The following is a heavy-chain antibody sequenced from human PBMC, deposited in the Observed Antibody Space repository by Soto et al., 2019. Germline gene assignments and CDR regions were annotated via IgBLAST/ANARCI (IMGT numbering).Heavy chain of an antibody. CDR2: IYSAGST. CDR3: ARAREPEYSSAIVFDI. Sequence: GGSLRLSCAASGLTVSSSYMSWVRQAPGKGLQWVSVIYSAGSTYYANSVKGRFTISRDISTNMVYLQMSSLTDEDTAVYYCARAREPEYSSAIVFDIWGQGALVTVSS. V-gene: IGHV3-53*01. CDR1: GLTVSSSY. J-gene: IGHJ4*02. D-gene: IGHD5-18*01.